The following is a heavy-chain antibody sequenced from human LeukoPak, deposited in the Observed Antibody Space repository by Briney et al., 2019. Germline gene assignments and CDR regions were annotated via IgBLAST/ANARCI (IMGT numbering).Heavy chain of an antibody. CDR2: INTDGSGT. D-gene: IGHD6-6*01. J-gene: IGHJ4*02. V-gene: IGHV3-74*01. CDR1: GFTFRSYW. CDR3: ARHFAYSSSSYFDY. Sequence: GGSLRLSCAASGFTFRSYWMHWVRQTPGKGLVWVSRINTDGSGTRYEDSVKGRFTISRDTANNTLSLQMNSLRAEDTAVYYCARHFAYSSSSYFDYWGQGSLVTVSS.